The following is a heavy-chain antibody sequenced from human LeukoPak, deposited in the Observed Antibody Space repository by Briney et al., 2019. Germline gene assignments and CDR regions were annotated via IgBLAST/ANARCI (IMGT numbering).Heavy chain of an antibody. CDR1: GGSISSGDYY. CDR3: ARAGGVVVTIDY. Sequence: PSETLSLTCTVSGGSISSGDYYWSWIRQHPGKGLEWIGYIYYSGSTDYNPSLKSRVTISVDTSKNQFSLKLSAVTAADTAVYYCARAGGVVVTIDYWGQGTLVTVSS. CDR2: IYYSGST. D-gene: IGHD3-22*01. V-gene: IGHV4-31*03. J-gene: IGHJ4*02.